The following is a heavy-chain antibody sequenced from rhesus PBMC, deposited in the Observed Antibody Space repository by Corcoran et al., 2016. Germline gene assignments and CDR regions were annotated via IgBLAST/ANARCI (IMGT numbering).Heavy chain of an antibody. CDR1: GGSISDSYR. CDR2: LYGSSTST. Sequence: QVQLQESGPGVVKPSETLSLTCAVSGGSISDSYRWSWIRQPPGKGLEWIGYLYGSSTSTNYNPSLKSRVTISKGTSKNQFSLKRSSVTAADTAVYYCARGGSTWFYWGQGVLVTVSS. V-gene: IGHV4S10*01. CDR3: ARGGSTWFY. J-gene: IGHJ4*01. D-gene: IGHD2-2*01.